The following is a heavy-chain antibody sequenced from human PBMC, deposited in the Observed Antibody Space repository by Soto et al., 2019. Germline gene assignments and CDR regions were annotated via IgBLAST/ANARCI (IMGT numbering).Heavy chain of an antibody. D-gene: IGHD3-3*01. CDR1: GYTFTSYG. CDR2: ISAYNGNT. CDR3: ARDGGITIFGLVTLKSPAARFDY. J-gene: IGHJ4*02. Sequence: QVQLVQSGAEVKKPGASVKVSCKASGYTFTSYGISWVRQAPGQGLEWMGWISAYNGNTNYEQKLQGRVTMTTDTSTSTAYMEMRSLRPDDTAVYYCARDGGITIFGLVTLKSPAARFDYWGQGTLVTVSS. V-gene: IGHV1-18*01.